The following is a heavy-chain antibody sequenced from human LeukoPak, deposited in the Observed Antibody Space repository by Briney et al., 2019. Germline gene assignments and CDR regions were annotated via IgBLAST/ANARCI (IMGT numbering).Heavy chain of an antibody. D-gene: IGHD5-18*01. Sequence: SETLSLTCTVSGGSLSSYYWSWIRQPPGKGLEWIGYIYYSGSTNYNPSLKSRVIISVDTSKNQFSLKLSSVAAADTAVYYCARQMDTAMVTGHYYYYMDVWGKGTTVTVSS. V-gene: IGHV4-59*08. CDR1: GGSLSSYY. CDR3: ARQMDTAMVTGHYYYYMDV. J-gene: IGHJ6*03. CDR2: IYYSGST.